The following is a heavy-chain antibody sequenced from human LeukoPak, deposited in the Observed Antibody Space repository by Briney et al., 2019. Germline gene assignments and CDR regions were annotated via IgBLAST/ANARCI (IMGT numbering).Heavy chain of an antibody. J-gene: IGHJ4*02. Sequence: PGGSLRLSCAASGFNFSSYFMSWIRQAPGKGLEWVANIRQDGSKENYMDSVKGRFTISRDNALNSLYLQMSNLRAEDTAVYYCARDSPFGSFWGQGGLVTVSS. CDR1: GFNFSSYF. CDR3: ARDSPFGSF. D-gene: IGHD3-10*01. V-gene: IGHV3-7*01. CDR2: IRQDGSKE.